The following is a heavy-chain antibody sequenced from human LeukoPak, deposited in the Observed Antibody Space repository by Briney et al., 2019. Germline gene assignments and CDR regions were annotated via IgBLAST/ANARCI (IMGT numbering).Heavy chain of an antibody. CDR3: ARHIRAAAFDP. D-gene: IGHD6-13*01. J-gene: IGHJ5*02. V-gene: IGHV3-74*01. Sequence: PGGSLRLSCAASGFTISDHFMHWVRQGPGEGLMWVSRIDRDGSEINYADSVKGRFTISRGNAKNTLYLQMNSLRDEDTAVYYCARHIRAAAFDPWGQGTLVTVSS. CDR1: GFTISDHF. CDR2: IDRDGSEI.